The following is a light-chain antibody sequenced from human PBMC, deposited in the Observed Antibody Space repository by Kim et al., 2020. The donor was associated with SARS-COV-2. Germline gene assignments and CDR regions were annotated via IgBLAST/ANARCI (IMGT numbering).Light chain of an antibody. CDR2: DVT. J-gene: IGLJ3*02. CDR1: SDDVGGYDY. V-gene: IGLV2-14*03. CDR3: SSFTDSNTWV. Sequence: QSALTQPASVSGSPVQSITISCTGTSDDVGGYDYVAWYQQHPGKAPKLIIYDVTSRPTGVSNRFSGSKSGNTASLTISGLQPGDECDYYCSSFTDSNTWVFGGGTQLTVL.